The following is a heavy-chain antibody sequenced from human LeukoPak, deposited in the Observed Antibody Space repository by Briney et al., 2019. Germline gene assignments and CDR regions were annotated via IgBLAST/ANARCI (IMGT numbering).Heavy chain of an antibody. J-gene: IGHJ4*02. V-gene: IGHV4-59*08. Sequence: PSETLSLTCTVPGGSITSYYWSWIRQPPGKGLEWIGYIYYSGSTNYNPSLKSRGTISVDTSKNQFSLKLNSVTAADTAVYFCARQVVAVAGTGYFDYWGQGTLVTVSS. CDR2: IYYSGST. CDR1: GGSITSYY. CDR3: ARQVVAVAGTGYFDY. D-gene: IGHD6-19*01.